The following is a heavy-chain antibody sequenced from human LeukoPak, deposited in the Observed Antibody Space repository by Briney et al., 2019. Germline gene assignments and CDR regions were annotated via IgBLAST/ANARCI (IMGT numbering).Heavy chain of an antibody. J-gene: IGHJ4*02. Sequence: GGSLRLSCATSGFTFNDYAMYWVRQAPGKGLEWVSGISWNSRSIAYADSVKGRFTISRDNSKNTLYLQMNSLRAEDTAVYYCAKDVNYDILTGLENWGQGTLVTVSS. CDR3: AKDVNYDILTGLEN. CDR2: ISWNSRSI. V-gene: IGHV3-9*01. CDR1: GFTFNDYA. D-gene: IGHD3-9*01.